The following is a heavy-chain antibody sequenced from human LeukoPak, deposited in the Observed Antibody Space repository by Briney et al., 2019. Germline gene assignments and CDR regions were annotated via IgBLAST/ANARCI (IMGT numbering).Heavy chain of an antibody. Sequence: PSETLSLTCAVSGYSISSGYYWAWIRQPPGKGLEWIGSIYHSGSTYYNPSLKSRVTISVDTSKNQFSLKLSSVTAADTAVYYCARGGEIYYYYYGMDVWGKGTTVTVSS. V-gene: IGHV4-38-2*01. D-gene: IGHD3-10*01. CDR3: ARGGEIYYYYYGMDV. CDR1: GYSISSGYY. J-gene: IGHJ6*04. CDR2: IYHSGST.